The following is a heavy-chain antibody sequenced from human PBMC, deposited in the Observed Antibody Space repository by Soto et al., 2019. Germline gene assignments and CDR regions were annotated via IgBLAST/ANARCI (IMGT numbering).Heavy chain of an antibody. CDR2: IYYSGST. D-gene: IGHD6-19*01. Sequence: PSETLSLTCTVSGGSISSGGYYWSWIRQHPGKGLEWIGYIYYSGSTYYNPSLKSRVTISVDTSKNQFSLKLSSVTAADTAVYYCASSVISSGWYPNWFDPWGQGTLVTVSS. CDR3: ASSVISSGWYPNWFDP. CDR1: GGSISSGGYY. V-gene: IGHV4-31*03. J-gene: IGHJ5*02.